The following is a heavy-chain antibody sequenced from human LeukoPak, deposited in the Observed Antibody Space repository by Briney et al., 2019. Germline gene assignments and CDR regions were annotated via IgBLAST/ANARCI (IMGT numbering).Heavy chain of an antibody. CDR1: GFTFSSYS. CDR3: AKVGVLAGSKYFDY. V-gene: IGHV3-21*01. D-gene: IGHD3-10*01. J-gene: IGHJ4*02. Sequence: GGSLRLSCTGSGFTFSSYSMSWVRQAPGKGLEWVSSISSSSSYRYYEESVKGRFTISRDNAKNSLYLQMNSLRAEDTAVYYCAKVGVLAGSKYFDYWGQGTLVTVSS. CDR2: ISSSSSYR.